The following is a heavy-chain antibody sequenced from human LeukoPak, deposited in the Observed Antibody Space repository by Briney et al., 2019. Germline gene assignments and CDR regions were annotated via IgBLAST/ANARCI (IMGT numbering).Heavy chain of an antibody. V-gene: IGHV3-23*01. CDR3: AKDLNDYGDYSLVLYYYYGMDV. CDR1: GFTFSSYA. Sequence: GGSLRLSCAASGFTFSSYAMSWVRQAPGKGLEWVSAISGSGGSTYYADSVKGRFTISRDNSKNTLYLQMNSLRAEDTAVYYCAKDLNDYGDYSLVLYYYYGMDVWGQGTTVTVSS. D-gene: IGHD4-17*01. CDR2: ISGSGGST. J-gene: IGHJ6*02.